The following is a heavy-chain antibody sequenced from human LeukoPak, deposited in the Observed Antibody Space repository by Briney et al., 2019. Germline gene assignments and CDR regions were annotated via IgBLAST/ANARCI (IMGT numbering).Heavy chain of an antibody. V-gene: IGHV1-2*02. CDR2: IAHPTGVR. D-gene: IGHD2-21*01. CDR1: GYIFTDYY. CDR3: VSEAGGNSDVAFFDN. Sequence: ASVKVSCKASGYIFTDYYIHWVRQAPGQGFEWMGWIAHPTGVRKFAQRFRGGVTLTSDTSSSTVYLERNDLPPDDTAVYFCVSEAGGNSDVAFFDNWGEGTLVTISS. J-gene: IGHJ4*02.